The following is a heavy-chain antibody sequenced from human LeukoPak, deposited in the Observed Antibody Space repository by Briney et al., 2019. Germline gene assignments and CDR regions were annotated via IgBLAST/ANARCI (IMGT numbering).Heavy chain of an antibody. CDR1: GGSFSGYY. V-gene: IGHV4-34*01. Sequence: PSETLSLTCAVYGGSFSGYYWSWIRQPPGKGLEWIGEINHSGSTNYNPSLKSRVTISVDTSKNQFSLKLSSVTAADTAVYYCAREGYYYDSSGYLQVNWGQGTLVTVSS. CDR2: INHSGST. CDR3: AREGYYYDSSGYLQVN. D-gene: IGHD3-22*01. J-gene: IGHJ4*02.